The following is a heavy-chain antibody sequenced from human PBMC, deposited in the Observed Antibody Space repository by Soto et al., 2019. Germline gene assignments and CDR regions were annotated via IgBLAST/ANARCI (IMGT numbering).Heavy chain of an antibody. CDR3: ARDSKRGYSGYDKLDY. Sequence: SLTCTVSGGSISSYYWSWVRQPPGKGLEWIGYIYYSGSTNSNPSLKSRVTISVDTSKNQFSLKLSSVTAADTAVYYCARDSKRGYSGYDKLDYWGRGTLVTVSS. CDR2: IYYSGST. CDR1: GGSISSYY. V-gene: IGHV4-59*01. J-gene: IGHJ4*02. D-gene: IGHD5-12*01.